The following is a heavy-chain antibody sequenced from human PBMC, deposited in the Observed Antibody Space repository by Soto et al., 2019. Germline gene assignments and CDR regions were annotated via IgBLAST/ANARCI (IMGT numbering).Heavy chain of an antibody. Sequence: QVQLVQSGAEVKKPGSSVKVSCKASGGTFSSYAISWVRQAPGQGLEWMGGIIPIFGTANYAQKFQGRVTITADKSTSTAYMELSSLRSEDTAVYYCARARPAAAIYYYYGMDVWGQGTTVTVSS. CDR1: GGTFSSYA. CDR3: ARARPAAAIYYYYGMDV. CDR2: IIPIFGTA. J-gene: IGHJ6*02. D-gene: IGHD2-2*01. V-gene: IGHV1-69*06.